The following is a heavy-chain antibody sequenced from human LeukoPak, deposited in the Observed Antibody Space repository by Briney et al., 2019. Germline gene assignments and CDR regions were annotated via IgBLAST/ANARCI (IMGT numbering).Heavy chain of an antibody. Sequence: ASVKVSCTASGYAFNGNAIHWVRQAPGQGLEWMGRIDPNNGDTYYRQQFQGRVIMTRDTSISTGYMELSSLRPDDTAVYYCARDKMGSYEQWGQGTLVTVSS. D-gene: IGHD3-10*01. J-gene: IGHJ4*02. CDR2: IDPNNGDT. CDR3: ARDKMGSYEQ. CDR1: GYAFNGNA. V-gene: IGHV1-2*02.